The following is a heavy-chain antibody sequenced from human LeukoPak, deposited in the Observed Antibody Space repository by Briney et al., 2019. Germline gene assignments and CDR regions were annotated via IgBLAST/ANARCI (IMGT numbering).Heavy chain of an antibody. J-gene: IGHJ6*03. CDR1: GFTFISYA. Sequence: SGGSLRLSCAASGFTFISYAMHWVRQAPGKGLERVAVISYDGSNKYYADSVKGRFTISRDNSKNTLYLQMNSLRAEDTAVYYCPREVVVAATYPYYYYMDVWGKGTTVTVSS. V-gene: IGHV3-30*04. CDR3: PREVVVAATYPYYYYMDV. D-gene: IGHD2-15*01. CDR2: ISYDGSNK.